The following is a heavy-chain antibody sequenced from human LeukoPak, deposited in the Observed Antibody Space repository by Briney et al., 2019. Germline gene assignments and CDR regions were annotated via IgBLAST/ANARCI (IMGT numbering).Heavy chain of an antibody. D-gene: IGHD2-21*02. CDR3: APGGNSDY. Sequence: SVKVSCKASGYTFTGYYMHWVRQAPGQGLEWMGRIIPILGIANYAQKFQGRVTITADKSTSTAYMELSSLRSEDTAVYYCAPGGNSDYWGQGTLVTVSS. CDR1: GYTFTGYY. V-gene: IGHV1-69*02. J-gene: IGHJ4*02. CDR2: IIPILGIA.